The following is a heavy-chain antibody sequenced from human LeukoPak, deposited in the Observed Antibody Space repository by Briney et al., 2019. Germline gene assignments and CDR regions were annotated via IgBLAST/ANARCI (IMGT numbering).Heavy chain of an antibody. CDR1: GFTFSSYE. V-gene: IGHV3-48*03. CDR3: AREVVWKQFSHGVDV. D-gene: IGHD2-8*02. Sequence: GGSLRLSCAASGFTFSSYEMNWVRQAPGKGLEWVSYISSSGSTIYYADSVKGRFTISRDNAKNSLYLQMNSLRAEDTAVYYCAREVVWKQFSHGVDVWGQGTTVIVSS. CDR2: ISSSGSTI. J-gene: IGHJ6*02.